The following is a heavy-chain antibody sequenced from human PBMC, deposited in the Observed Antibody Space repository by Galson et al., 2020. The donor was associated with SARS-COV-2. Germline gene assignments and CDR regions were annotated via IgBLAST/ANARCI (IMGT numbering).Heavy chain of an antibody. J-gene: IGHJ4*02. CDR2: INSDGSST. Sequence: GGSLRLSCAASGFTFSSYWMHWVRQAPGKGLVWVSRINSDGSSTSYADSVKGRFTISRDNAKNTLYLQMNSLRAEDTAVYYCAREDGYSGYDKIDYWGQGTLVTVSS. CDR3: AREDGYSGYDKIDY. V-gene: IGHV3-74*01. CDR1: GFTFSSYW. D-gene: IGHD5-12*01.